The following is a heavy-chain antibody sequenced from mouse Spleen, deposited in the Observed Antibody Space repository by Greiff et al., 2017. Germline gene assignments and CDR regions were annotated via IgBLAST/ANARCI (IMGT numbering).Heavy chain of an antibody. J-gene: IGHJ4*01. V-gene: IGHV2-6*01. CDR1: GFSLTSYG. CDR2: IWGVGST. D-gene: IGHD2-4*01. Sequence: QVQLKQSGPGLVAPSQSLSITCTVSGFSLTSYGVDWVRQSPGKGLEWLGVIWGVGSTNYNSALKSRLSISKDNSKSQVFLKMNSLQTDDTATYYCATSYDHDGRAMDYWGQGTSVTVSS. CDR3: ATSYDHDGRAMDY.